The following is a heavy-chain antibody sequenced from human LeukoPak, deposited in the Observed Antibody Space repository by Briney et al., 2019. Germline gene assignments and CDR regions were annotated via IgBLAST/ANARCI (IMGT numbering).Heavy chain of an antibody. Sequence: SETLSLTCTVSGGSISSGGYYWSWIRQHPGKGLEWIGYIYYSGSTYYNPSLKSRATISVDTSKNQFSLKLSSVTAADTAVYYCARWEGGYDSSGYSDWFDPWGQGTLVTVSS. CDR1: GGSISSGGYY. D-gene: IGHD3-22*01. CDR2: IYYSGST. V-gene: IGHV4-31*03. J-gene: IGHJ5*02. CDR3: ARWEGGYDSSGYSDWFDP.